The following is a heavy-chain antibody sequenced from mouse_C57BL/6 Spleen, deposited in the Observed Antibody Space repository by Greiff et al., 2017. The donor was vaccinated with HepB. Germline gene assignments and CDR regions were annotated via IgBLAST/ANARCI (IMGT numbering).Heavy chain of an antibody. CDR3: ARDELGRFAY. CDR1: GFTFSDYY. CDR2: INYDGSST. Sequence: EVKLVESEGGLVQPGRSMKLSCTASGFTFSDYYMAWVRQVPEKGLEWVANINYDGSSTYYLDSLKSRFIISRDNAKNILYLQMSSLKSEDTATYYCARDELGRFAYWGQGTLVTVSA. V-gene: IGHV5-16*01. J-gene: IGHJ3*01.